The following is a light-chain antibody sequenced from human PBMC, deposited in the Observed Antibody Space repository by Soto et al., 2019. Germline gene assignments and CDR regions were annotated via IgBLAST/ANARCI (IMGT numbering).Light chain of an antibody. CDR1: QGIRDF. Sequence: DIQLTQSPSFLSASVGDRVTITCRASQGIRDFLAWYQQKPGKAPKLLIYAASTLQTGVPTRFSGIASGTEFTLIISNLQPADLATYYCQQFNVYPLTFGGGTKVESK. CDR2: AAS. V-gene: IGKV1-9*01. J-gene: IGKJ4*01. CDR3: QQFNVYPLT.